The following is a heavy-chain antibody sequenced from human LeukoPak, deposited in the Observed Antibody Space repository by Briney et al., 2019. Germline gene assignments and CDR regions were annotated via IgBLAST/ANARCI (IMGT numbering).Heavy chain of an antibody. CDR1: GGSFSGYY. J-gene: IGHJ3*02. D-gene: IGHD5-12*01. V-gene: IGHV4-34*01. CDR2: INHSGST. Sequence: SETLSLTCAVYGGSFSGYYWSWIRQPPGKGLEWIGEINHSGSTNYNPSLKSRVTISVDTSKNQFSLKLSSVTAADTAVYHCARAVASTNDAFDIWGQGTMVTVSS. CDR3: ARAVASTNDAFDI.